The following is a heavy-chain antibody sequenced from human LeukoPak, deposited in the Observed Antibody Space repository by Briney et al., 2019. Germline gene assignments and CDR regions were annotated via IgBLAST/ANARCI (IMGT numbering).Heavy chain of an antibody. CDR1: EFTFSIYA. CDR2: ISASGAST. Sequence: PGGSLRLSCAASEFTFSIYAMSWVRQAPGRGLEWVSGISASGASTYYADSVKGRFTISRDNSKNTLYLQMNSLRADDSAVYFCAEGGIAVTGDFDYWGQGTLVTVSS. D-gene: IGHD6-19*01. J-gene: IGHJ4*02. CDR3: AEGGIAVTGDFDY. V-gene: IGHV3-23*01.